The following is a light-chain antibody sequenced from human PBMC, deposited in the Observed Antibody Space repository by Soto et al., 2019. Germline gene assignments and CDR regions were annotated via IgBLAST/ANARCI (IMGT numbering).Light chain of an antibody. V-gene: IGLV1-47*02. CDR2: SNN. CDR1: SSNIGSNY. Sequence: VRTDAPSASGTPRQRVTIAFSGSSSNIGSNYVYWYQQLPGTAPKLLIYSNNQRPSGVPDRFSGSKSGTSASLAISGLRSEDEADYYCAAWDDSLSGYVFGTGTKVTVL. J-gene: IGLJ1*01. CDR3: AAWDDSLSGYV.